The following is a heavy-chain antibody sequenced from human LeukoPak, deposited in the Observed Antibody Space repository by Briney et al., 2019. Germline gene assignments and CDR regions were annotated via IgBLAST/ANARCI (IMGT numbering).Heavy chain of an antibody. V-gene: IGHV1-69*04. CDR3: ARESLCSSTSCSNHYFDY. CDR2: IIPMLGLT. J-gene: IGHJ4*02. D-gene: IGHD2-2*01. CDR1: GITFSSYA. Sequence: GSSVKVSCKTSGITFSSYAMSWVRQAPGQGLEWMGRIIPMLGLTDYAQKFQGRVTITADTSTRTVYMELSSLRSEDTAVYYCARESLCSSTSCSNHYFDYWGQGTLVTVSS.